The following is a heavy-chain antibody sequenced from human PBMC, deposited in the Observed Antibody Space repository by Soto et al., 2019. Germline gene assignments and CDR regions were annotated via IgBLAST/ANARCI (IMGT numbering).Heavy chain of an antibody. CDR1: GFTFRSFT. D-gene: IGHD7-27*01. Sequence: GGSLRLSCAASGFTFRSFTMNWVRQAPGKGLEWVSTISSNSAYIYYTDALRGRFTISRDNAKNSLHLQMNSLRAEDTAVYYCAKVLTGDLDYWGQGTLVTVSS. J-gene: IGHJ4*02. CDR3: AKVLTGDLDY. V-gene: IGHV3-21*01. CDR2: ISSNSAYI.